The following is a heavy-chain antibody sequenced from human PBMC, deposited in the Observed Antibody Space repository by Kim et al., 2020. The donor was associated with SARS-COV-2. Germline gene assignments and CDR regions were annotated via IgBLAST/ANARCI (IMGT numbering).Heavy chain of an antibody. D-gene: IGHD3-22*01. Sequence: SVKVSCKASGGTFSSYAISWVRQAPGQGLEWMGVIIPIFGTANYAQKFQGRVTITADESTSTAYMELSSLRSEDTAVYYCARWGENSGYYDSSGADAFDIWGEGTIVTASS. CDR3: ARWGENSGYYDSSGADAFDI. J-gene: IGHJ3*02. CDR1: GGTFSSYA. CDR2: IIPIFGTA. V-gene: IGHV1-69*13.